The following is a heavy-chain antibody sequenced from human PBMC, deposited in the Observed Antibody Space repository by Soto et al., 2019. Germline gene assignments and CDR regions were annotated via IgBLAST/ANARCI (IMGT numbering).Heavy chain of an antibody. Sequence: SETLSLTCAVYGGSFSGYYWSWIRQPPGKGLEWIGEINHSGSTNYNPSLKSRVTISVDTSKNQFSLKLSSVTAADTAVYYCARAYYYGSGIYYYYYYGMDVWGQGTTVT. J-gene: IGHJ6*02. D-gene: IGHD3-10*01. CDR3: ARAYYYGSGIYYYYYYGMDV. V-gene: IGHV4-34*01. CDR1: GGSFSGYY. CDR2: INHSGST.